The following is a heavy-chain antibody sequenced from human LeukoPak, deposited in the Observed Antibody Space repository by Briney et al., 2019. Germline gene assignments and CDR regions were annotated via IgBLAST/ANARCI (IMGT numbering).Heavy chain of an antibody. Sequence: GGSLRLSCAASGFTFHDHGMDWVRQAPGKGLEWVAVIAADGGVKQYADFVKGRFSLSRDNSKSTVSLQMNGLTAEDTAVYYCAREATWGQWYFDLWGQGAPVTVSS. CDR3: AREATWGQWYFDL. CDR1: GFTFHDHG. CDR2: IAADGGVK. J-gene: IGHJ4*02. D-gene: IGHD2-15*01. V-gene: IGHV3-30*03.